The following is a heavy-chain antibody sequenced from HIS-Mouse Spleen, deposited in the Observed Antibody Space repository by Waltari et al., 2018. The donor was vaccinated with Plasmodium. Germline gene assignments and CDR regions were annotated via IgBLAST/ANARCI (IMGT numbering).Heavy chain of an antibody. D-gene: IGHD6-6*01. J-gene: IGHJ4*02. CDR3: ARHKKRGQLVRGYFDY. CDR2: LDWDDDK. V-gene: IGHV2-70*15. CDR1: GFSLSTSRLC. Sequence: QVTLRESGPALVKPTQTLTLTCTFSGFSLSTSRLCVRRIRQPPGKALEWLARLDWDDDKYYSTSLKTRLTISKDTSKNQVVLTMTNMDPVDTATYYCARHKKRGQLVRGYFDYWGQGTLVTVSS.